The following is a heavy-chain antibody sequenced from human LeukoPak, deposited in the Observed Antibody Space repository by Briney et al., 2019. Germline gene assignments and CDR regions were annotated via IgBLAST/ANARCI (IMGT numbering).Heavy chain of an antibody. CDR2: ISGSGGST. Sequence: GGSLRLSCAASGFTFSSYAMSWVRQAPGKGLEWVSAISGSGGSTYYADSVKGRFTISRDNSKNTLYLQMNSLRAEDTAVYYCAKRTGIAAAGTVNDAFDIWGQGTMVTVSS. J-gene: IGHJ3*02. D-gene: IGHD6-13*01. CDR3: AKRTGIAAAGTVNDAFDI. CDR1: GFTFSSYA. V-gene: IGHV3-23*01.